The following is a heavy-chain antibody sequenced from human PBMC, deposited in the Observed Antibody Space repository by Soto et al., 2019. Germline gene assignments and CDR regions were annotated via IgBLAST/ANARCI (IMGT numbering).Heavy chain of an antibody. CDR2: IKQDGSER. V-gene: IGHV3-7*01. J-gene: IGHJ4*02. D-gene: IGHD3-10*01. Sequence: GGSLRLSCAASGFTFSNYWISWVRQAPGKGLEWVANIKQDGSERFYVDSVKGRFTISRDNAKNSLYLQMNSLRAEDMAVYYCARDETYYYGSGPVGGPGTLVTVSS. CDR1: GFTFSNYW. CDR3: ARDETYYYGSGPV.